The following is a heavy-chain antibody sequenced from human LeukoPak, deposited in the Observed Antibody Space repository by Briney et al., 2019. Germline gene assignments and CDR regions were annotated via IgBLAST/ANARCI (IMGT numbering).Heavy chain of an antibody. D-gene: IGHD1-26*01. CDR2: IYPSDSET. CDR1: GSIFTSYW. J-gene: IGHJ4*02. CDR3: ARSVGATPLGY. Sequence: GAPLQICCECAGSIFTSYWIAGVRQLPGKNREWVGIIYPSDSETTYSPSFQGQVTISADKSISTAYLQWSSLTASDTAMYYCARSVGATPLGYWGQGTPVTVSS. V-gene: IGHV5-51*01.